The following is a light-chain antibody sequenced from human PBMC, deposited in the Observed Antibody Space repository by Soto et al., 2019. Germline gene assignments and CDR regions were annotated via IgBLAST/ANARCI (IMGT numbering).Light chain of an antibody. CDR1: ESVGNN. V-gene: IGKV3-15*01. CDR3: QQYNDWLS. J-gene: IGKJ4*01. Sequence: EIVMTQSPATLSVSPGDRATLSCRASESVGNNLAWYQQKPGQAPRLLIHGASTRATGIPARFDGSGSGTEFSLTISSLQSEDFAVYYCQQYNDWLSFGGGTRVAIK. CDR2: GAS.